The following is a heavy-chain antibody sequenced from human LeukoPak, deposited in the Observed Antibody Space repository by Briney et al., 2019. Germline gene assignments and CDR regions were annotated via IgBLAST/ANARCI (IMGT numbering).Heavy chain of an antibody. Sequence: PGGSLRLSCAASGFTFSSCAMSWARQAPGKGPEWVSTISGVTTNTYYADSVKGRFTISRDNSKNTLSLQMSSLRAEDAAVYYCAKHNTGNYYDYWGQGALVTVSS. V-gene: IGHV3-23*01. CDR3: AKHNTGNYYDY. J-gene: IGHJ4*02. CDR2: ISGVTTNT. CDR1: GFTFSSCA. D-gene: IGHD1-26*01.